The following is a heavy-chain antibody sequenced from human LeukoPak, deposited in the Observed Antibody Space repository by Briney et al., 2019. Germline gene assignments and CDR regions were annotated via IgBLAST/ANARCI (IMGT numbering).Heavy chain of an antibody. Sequence: GGSLRLSCAASGFTFSSYDMPWVRQATGKGLEWVSAIGTAGDTYYPGSVKGRFTISRENAKNSLYLQMNSLRAGDTAVYYCGRSNSGGYGIDYWGQGTLVTVSS. V-gene: IGHV3-13*01. CDR3: GRSNSGGYGIDY. CDR2: IGTAGDT. CDR1: GFTFSSYD. D-gene: IGHD1-26*01. J-gene: IGHJ4*02.